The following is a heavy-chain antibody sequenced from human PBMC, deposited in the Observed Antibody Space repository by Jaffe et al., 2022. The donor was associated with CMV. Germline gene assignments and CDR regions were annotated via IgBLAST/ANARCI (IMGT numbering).Heavy chain of an antibody. D-gene: IGHD3-10*01. Sequence: EVQLVESGGGLVQPGGSLRLSCAASGFTFSSYWMSWVRQAPGKGLEWVANIKQDGSEKYYVDSVKGRFTISRDNAKNSLYLQMNSLRAEDTAVYYCARDHGGIRITMVRGVIPSPLLDYWGQGTLVTVSS. CDR2: IKQDGSEK. J-gene: IGHJ4*02. CDR1: GFTFSSYW. V-gene: IGHV3-7*01. CDR3: ARDHGGIRITMVRGVIPSPLLDY.